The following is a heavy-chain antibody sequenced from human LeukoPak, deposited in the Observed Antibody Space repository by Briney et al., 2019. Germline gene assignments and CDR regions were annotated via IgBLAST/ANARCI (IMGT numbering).Heavy chain of an antibody. Sequence: GGSLRLSCAASGFTFSNYIMHWVRQAPGKGLDWVAVILENGSNQYYADSVKGRFTISRDNSKNTLYLQMNSLRAEDTAVYYCARRGRYCSSTSCYSHYYMDVWGKGTTVTISS. CDR1: GFTFSNYI. D-gene: IGHD2-2*01. CDR2: ILENGSNQ. J-gene: IGHJ6*03. CDR3: ARRGRYCSSTSCYSHYYMDV. V-gene: IGHV3-30*14.